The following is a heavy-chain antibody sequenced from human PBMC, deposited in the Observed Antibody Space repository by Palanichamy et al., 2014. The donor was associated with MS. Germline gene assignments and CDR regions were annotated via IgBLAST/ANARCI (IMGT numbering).Heavy chain of an antibody. CDR3: ARPSYDFWSDYGWSFDY. J-gene: IGHJ4*02. CDR2: ISSSSSYI. D-gene: IGHD3-3*01. CDR1: GFTFSSYS. V-gene: IGHV3-21*01. Sequence: EVQLVESGGGLVKPGGSLRLSCAASGFTFSSYSMNWVRQAPGKGLEWVSSISSSSSYIYYADSVKGRFTISRDNAKNSPYLQMNSLRAEDTAVYYCARPSYDFWSDYGWSFDYWGQGTLVTVSS.